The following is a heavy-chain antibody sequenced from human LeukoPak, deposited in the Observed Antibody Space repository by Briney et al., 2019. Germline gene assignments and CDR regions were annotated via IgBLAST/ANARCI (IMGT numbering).Heavy chain of an antibody. D-gene: IGHD3-16*01. CDR2: ISSSSSYI. V-gene: IGHV3-21*04. J-gene: IGHJ3*02. Sequence: GGSLRLSCAASGFTFSSYSMNWVRQAPGKGLEWVSSISSSSSYIYYADSVKGRFTISRDNAKNSLYLQMNSLRAEDTAVYYCARGRRFGDIRDRGAFDIWGQGTMVTVSS. CDR1: GFTFSSYS. CDR3: ARGRRFGDIRDRGAFDI.